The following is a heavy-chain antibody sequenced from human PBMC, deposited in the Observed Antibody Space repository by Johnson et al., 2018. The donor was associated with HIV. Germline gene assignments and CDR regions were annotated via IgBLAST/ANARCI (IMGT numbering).Heavy chain of an antibody. V-gene: IGHV3-7*03. Sequence: VQLVESGGGVVRPGGSLRLACAASGFSFSSYWMSWVRQAPGTGLEWVANIKKDGSEKYYVDSVKGRFNIARDNAKNSLYLQMNSLRAEDTALYYCARVLAYCGGDCSPGAFDIWGQGTMVTVSS. D-gene: IGHD2-21*02. CDR2: IKKDGSEK. J-gene: IGHJ3*02. CDR3: ARVLAYCGGDCSPGAFDI. CDR1: GFSFSSYW.